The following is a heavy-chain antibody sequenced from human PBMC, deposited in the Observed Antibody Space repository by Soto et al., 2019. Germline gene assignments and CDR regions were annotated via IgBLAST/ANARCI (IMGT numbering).Heavy chain of an antibody. CDR1: GLTVSSNY. CDR2: IYSGGST. V-gene: IGHV3-66*01. CDR3: AWFGELLSDFDY. Sequence: GGSLRLSCAASGLTVSSNYMSWVRQAPGKGLEWVSVIYSGGSTYYADSVKGRFTISRDNSKNTLYLQMNSLRAEDTAVYYCAWFGELLSDFDYWGQGTLVTVSS. J-gene: IGHJ4*02. D-gene: IGHD3-10*01.